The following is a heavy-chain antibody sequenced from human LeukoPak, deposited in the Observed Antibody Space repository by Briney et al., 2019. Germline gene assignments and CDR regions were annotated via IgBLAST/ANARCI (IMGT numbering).Heavy chain of an antibody. CDR1: GGSIGSYY. V-gene: IGHV4-59*08. CDR2: IYYSGST. Sequence: SETLSLTCTVSGGSIGSYYWSWIRQSPGGGLEWIGYIYYSGSTNYDPSLKSRVTISIDTSKNQFSLILNSVTAADTAVYYCARRYCSGGGCYPRHFDFWGQGILVTVSS. J-gene: IGHJ4*02. D-gene: IGHD2-15*01. CDR3: ARRYCSGGGCYPRHFDF.